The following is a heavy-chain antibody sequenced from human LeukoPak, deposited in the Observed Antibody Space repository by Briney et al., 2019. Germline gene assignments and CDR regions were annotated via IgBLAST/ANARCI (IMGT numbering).Heavy chain of an antibody. D-gene: IGHD6-19*01. Sequence: PSETLSLTCAVYGGSFSGYYWSWIRQPPGKGLEWIGEINHSGSTNYNPSLKSRVTISVDTSKNQFSLKLSSVTAADTAVYYCARGIAVAGTYYFDYWGQGTLVTVSS. J-gene: IGHJ4*02. CDR3: ARGIAVAGTYYFDY. CDR2: INHSGST. CDR1: GGSFSGYY. V-gene: IGHV4-34*01.